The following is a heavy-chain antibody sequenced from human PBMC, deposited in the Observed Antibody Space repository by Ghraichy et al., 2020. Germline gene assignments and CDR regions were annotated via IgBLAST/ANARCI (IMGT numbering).Heavy chain of an antibody. CDR1: GTSITSYY. CDR2: ISTSGTT. D-gene: IGHD2-15*01. Sequence: SETLSLTCAVSGTSITSYYWSWIRQPAGKGLEWIGLISTSGTTNYNPSLKSRVTMSVYTSKDQFSLKLNSVSAADTAVYYCARVSGGSDDFFDYWGQGTLGTVSS. CDR3: ARVSGGSDDFFDY. J-gene: IGHJ4*02. V-gene: IGHV4-4*07.